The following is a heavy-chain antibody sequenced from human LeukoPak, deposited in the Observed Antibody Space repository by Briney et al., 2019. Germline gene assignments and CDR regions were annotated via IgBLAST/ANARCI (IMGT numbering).Heavy chain of an antibody. CDR3: ARDTLYGSGALVFDY. Sequence: GGSLRLSCVASGFTFSNYAMNWVRQAPGKGLEWVSGVSGGGSSTYYADSVKGRFTISRDNSKNMLYLQMNSLTTEDTAVYYCARDTLYGSGALVFDYWGQGTLVTVSS. CDR1: GFTFSNYA. D-gene: IGHD3-10*01. CDR2: VSGGGSST. V-gene: IGHV3-23*01. J-gene: IGHJ4*02.